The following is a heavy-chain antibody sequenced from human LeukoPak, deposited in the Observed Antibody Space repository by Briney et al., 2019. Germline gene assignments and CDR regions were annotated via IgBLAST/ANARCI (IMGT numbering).Heavy chain of an antibody. D-gene: IGHD2-21*01. CDR2: INPSSGDT. CDR1: GHTFTAHY. V-gene: IGHV1-2*06. J-gene: IGHJ3*02. Sequence: ASVKVSCKASGHTFTAHYMHWVRQAPGQGLEWMGRINPSSGDTEYGQRFQGRVTLTRDTSSSTANMELRRLRSDDTAVYYCARDPGYSYAFDIWGQGTVVIVSS. CDR3: ARDPGYSYAFDI.